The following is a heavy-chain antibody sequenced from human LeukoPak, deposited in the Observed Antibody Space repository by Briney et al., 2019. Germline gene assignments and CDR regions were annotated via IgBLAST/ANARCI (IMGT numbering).Heavy chain of an antibody. V-gene: IGHV1-2*02. J-gene: IGHJ6*02. Sequence: ASVKVSCKASGYTFTSYGISWVRQAPGQGLEWMGWINPNSGGTNYAQKFQGRVTMTRDTSISTAYMELSRLRSDDTAVYYCARVDVGIAEVLVTGPYYYYYYGMDVWGQGTTVTVSS. CDR3: ARVDVGIAEVLVTGPYYYYYYGMDV. CDR1: GYTFTSYG. CDR2: INPNSGGT. D-gene: IGHD6-13*01.